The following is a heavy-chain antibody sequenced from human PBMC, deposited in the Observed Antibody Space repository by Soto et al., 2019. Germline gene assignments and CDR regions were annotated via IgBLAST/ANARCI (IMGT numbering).Heavy chain of an antibody. J-gene: IGHJ4*02. V-gene: IGHV3-23*01. D-gene: IGHD5-12*01. Sequence: PGGSLRLSCAASGFTFSSYGMSWVRQAPGKGLEWVSAISGSAGSTYYADSVKGRFTISRDNSKNTLYLQMNSLRAEDTAVYYCAKDSDTYSGYDCWGQGTLVTVSS. CDR2: ISGSAGST. CDR1: GFTFSSYG. CDR3: AKDSDTYSGYDC.